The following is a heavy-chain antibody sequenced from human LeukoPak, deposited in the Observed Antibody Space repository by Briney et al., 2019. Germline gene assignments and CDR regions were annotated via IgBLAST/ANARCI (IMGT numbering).Heavy chain of an antibody. Sequence: ETLSLTCTVSGGSISSSSYYWGWIRQPPGKGLEWVSSISSSSSYIYYADSVKGRFTISRDNAKNSLYLQMNSLRAEDTAVYYCARGLGYSVLLQPRNYMDVWGKGTTVTISS. CDR2: ISSSSSYI. D-gene: IGHD3-10*01. CDR3: ARGLGYSVLLQPRNYMDV. V-gene: IGHV3-21*01. J-gene: IGHJ6*03. CDR1: GGSISSSS.